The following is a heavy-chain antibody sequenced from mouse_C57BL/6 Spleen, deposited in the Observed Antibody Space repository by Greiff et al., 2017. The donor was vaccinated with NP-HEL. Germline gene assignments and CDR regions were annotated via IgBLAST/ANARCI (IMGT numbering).Heavy chain of an antibody. CDR3: ARAYYYGSVFDY. J-gene: IGHJ2*01. CDR1: GYSITSGYY. D-gene: IGHD1-1*01. Sequence: EVPLQQSGPGLVKPSQSLSLTCSFSGYSITSGYYWNWIRQFPGNKLEWWGYISYDGSNNYNPPLKNRISITPDTSTNHFFLTLIAVTTDDTASYYRARAYYYGSVFDYWGQGTTLTVSS. CDR2: ISYDGSN. V-gene: IGHV3-6*01.